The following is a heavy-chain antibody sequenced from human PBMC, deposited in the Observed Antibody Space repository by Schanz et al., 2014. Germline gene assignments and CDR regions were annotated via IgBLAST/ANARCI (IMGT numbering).Heavy chain of an antibody. CDR3: ARSTSGGTHVVQDAFDI. J-gene: IGHJ3*02. CDR1: GGTFTSYA. CDR2: IIPIVDIT. D-gene: IGHD1-26*01. Sequence: QVQLVQSGAEVRKPGSSVRVSCKASGGTFTSYAFSWVRQAPGQGLEWMGRIIPIVDITNYAQKFLGRVTITADKSTSTAYMELKSLRSEDTAVYYCARSTSGGTHVVQDAFDIWGPGTMVTVSS. V-gene: IGHV1-69*04.